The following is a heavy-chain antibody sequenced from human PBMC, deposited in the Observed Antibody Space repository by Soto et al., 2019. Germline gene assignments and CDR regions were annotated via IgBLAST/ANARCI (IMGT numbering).Heavy chain of an antibody. CDR3: ARQSTGQYDFWSDYPRSVPRVDWFDP. CDR1: GGSFSSNNYY. CDR2: VYYSGKT. J-gene: IGHJ5*02. Sequence: SETLSLTCTVSGGSFSSNNYYWGWIRQPPGKGPEWIGSVYYSGKTYYNPSLKSRVTISVDTSQTHFSLRLNSVTAADTAVYYCARQSTGQYDFWSDYPRSVPRVDWFDPWGQGTLVTVSS. D-gene: IGHD3-3*01. V-gene: IGHV4-39*01.